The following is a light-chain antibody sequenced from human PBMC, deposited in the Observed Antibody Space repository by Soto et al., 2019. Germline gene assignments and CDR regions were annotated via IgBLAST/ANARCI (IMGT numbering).Light chain of an antibody. CDR3: QHRMNWPLT. Sequence: EIVLTHSPATLSLSPGERATLSFRASQTISRYLAWYQQKPGQTPRLLIYDASNRATGVPARFSGSGSETDFTLTISRLEPEDFAVYYCQHRMNWPLTFGQGTRLEIK. CDR2: DAS. V-gene: IGKV3-11*01. CDR1: QTISRY. J-gene: IGKJ5*01.